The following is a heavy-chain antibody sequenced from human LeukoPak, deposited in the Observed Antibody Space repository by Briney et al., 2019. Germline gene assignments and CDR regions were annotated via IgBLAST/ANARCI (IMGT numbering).Heavy chain of an antibody. V-gene: IGHV3-48*03. CDR3: ARGSEYDVLTGYFPFDS. Sequence: GGSLRLSCAASGFNFSTYEMNWVRQAPGKGLEWISYISAIDNTIYYGDSVMGRFTVSSDNAKNSVYLQMNSLGAEDMAVYYCARGSEYDVLTGYFPFDSWGQGTLVTVSS. J-gene: IGHJ4*02. CDR2: ISAIDNTI. D-gene: IGHD3-9*01. CDR1: GFNFSTYE.